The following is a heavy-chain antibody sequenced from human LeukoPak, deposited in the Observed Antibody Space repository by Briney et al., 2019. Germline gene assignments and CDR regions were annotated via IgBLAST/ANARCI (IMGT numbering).Heavy chain of an antibody. CDR1: GGSISSYY. Sequence: SETLSLTCTASGGSISSYYWSWIRQPPGKGLEWIGYIYYSGSTNYNPSLKSRVTISVDTSKNQFSLKLSSVTAADTAVYYCARLGKYYDILTGYLENIAPDYWGQGTLVTVSS. CDR2: IYYSGST. CDR3: ARLGKYYDILTGYLENIAPDY. J-gene: IGHJ4*02. V-gene: IGHV4-59*01. D-gene: IGHD3-9*01.